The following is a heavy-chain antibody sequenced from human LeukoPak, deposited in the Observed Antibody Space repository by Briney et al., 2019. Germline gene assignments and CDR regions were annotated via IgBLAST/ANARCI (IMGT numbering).Heavy chain of an antibody. CDR3: ARDRSGSWYAFDI. CDR1: GFTFSSYS. V-gene: IGHV3-21*01. CDR2: ISSSSSYI. J-gene: IGHJ3*02. D-gene: IGHD6-13*01. Sequence: GGSLRLSCAASGFTFSSYSMNWVRQAPGKGLEWVSSISSSSSYIYYADSVKGRFTISRDNAKNSLYLQMNSLRAEDTAVYYCARDRSGSWYAFDIWGQGTMVTVSS.